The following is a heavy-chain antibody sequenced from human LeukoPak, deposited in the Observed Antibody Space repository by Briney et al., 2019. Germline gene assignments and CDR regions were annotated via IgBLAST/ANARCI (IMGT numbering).Heavy chain of an antibody. CDR3: ARDYWDLYYYDSSGYYHYYYYYMDV. Sequence: PSETLSLTCTVSGGSISSGSYYWSWIRQPAGKGLEWIGRIYTSGSTNYNPSLKSRVTISVDTSKNQFSLKLSSVTAADTAVYYCARDYWDLYYYDSSGYYHYYYYYMDVWGKGTTVTVSS. CDR1: GGSISSGSYY. CDR2: IYTSGST. V-gene: IGHV4-61*02. D-gene: IGHD3-22*01. J-gene: IGHJ6*03.